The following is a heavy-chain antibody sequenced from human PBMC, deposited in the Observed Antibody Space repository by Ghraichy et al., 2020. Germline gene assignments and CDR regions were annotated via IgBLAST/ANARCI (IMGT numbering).Heavy chain of an antibody. CDR3: ARVIVVVPAAMQTSIAARPPGGWFDP. Sequence: ASVKVSCKASGYTFTSYGISWVRQAPGQGLEWMGWISAYNGNTNYAQKLQGRVTMTTDTSTSTAYMELRSLRSDDTAVYYCARVIVVVPAAMQTSIAARPPGGWFDPWGQGTLVTVSS. D-gene: IGHD2-2*01. V-gene: IGHV1-18*04. CDR1: GYTFTSYG. J-gene: IGHJ5*02. CDR2: ISAYNGNT.